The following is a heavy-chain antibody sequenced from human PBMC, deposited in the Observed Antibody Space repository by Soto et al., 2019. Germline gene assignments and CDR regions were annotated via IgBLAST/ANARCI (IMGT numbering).Heavy chain of an antibody. Sequence: SETLSLTCTVSGGSIISDYWSWIRQTTGKGLEWIAFIHSSGSTSYNPSLKSRLSTSADLSKNEFSLWLSSVTAADTAVYYCARANILTAYSDAFDIWGQGTMVTVSS. V-gene: IGHV4-59*01. CDR1: GGSIISDY. CDR2: IHSSGST. CDR3: ARANILTAYSDAFDI. D-gene: IGHD3-9*01. J-gene: IGHJ3*02.